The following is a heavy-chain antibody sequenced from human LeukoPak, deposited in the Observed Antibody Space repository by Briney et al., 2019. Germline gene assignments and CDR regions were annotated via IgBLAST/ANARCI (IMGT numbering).Heavy chain of an antibody. CDR1: GFTFNTYS. CDR2: ISSSSAYI. Sequence: GGSLRLSCAASGFTFNTYSMNWVRQAPGKGLEWMSSISSSSAYIYYTDSVKGRFAISRDNAKNSLYLEMNSLRVEDTAVYYCTTSATIFGVVLRNYFDPWGQGTLVTVSS. D-gene: IGHD3-3*01. CDR3: TTSATIFGVVLRNYFDP. J-gene: IGHJ5*02. V-gene: IGHV3-21*01.